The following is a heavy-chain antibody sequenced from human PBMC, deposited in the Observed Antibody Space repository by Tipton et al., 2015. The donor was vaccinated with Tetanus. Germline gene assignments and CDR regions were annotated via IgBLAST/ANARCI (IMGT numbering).Heavy chain of an antibody. Sequence: QLVQSGAELKKPGASVKASCTASGYTFTGYYMYWVRQAPGQGLEWVGWTDPNSGDTIYAQNFQGRVTMTRDTSISTVYMELSRLRSDDTAVYYCARDRGDYIYYGMDVWGPGTTVTVS. CDR3: ARDRGDYIYYGMDV. CDR1: GYTFTGYY. CDR2: TDPNSGDT. J-gene: IGHJ6*02. V-gene: IGHV1-2*02. D-gene: IGHD3-22*01.